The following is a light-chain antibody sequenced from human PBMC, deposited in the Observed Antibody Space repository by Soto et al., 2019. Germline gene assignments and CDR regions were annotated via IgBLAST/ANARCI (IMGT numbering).Light chain of an antibody. CDR3: KQRSNWPPLI. V-gene: IGKV3-11*01. CDR1: QSVSSY. J-gene: IGKJ4*01. CDR2: DAS. Sequence: EIVLTQSPATLSLSPGERATLSCRASQSVSSYLAWYQQKTGQAPRLLIYDASNRATGIPARFSGSGSGTDFTLTISSLEPEDFAVYYCKQRSNWPPLIFGGGTKVEIK.